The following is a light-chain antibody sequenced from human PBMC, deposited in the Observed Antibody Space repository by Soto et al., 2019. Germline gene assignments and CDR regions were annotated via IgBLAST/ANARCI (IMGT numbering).Light chain of an antibody. J-gene: IGKJ4*01. CDR3: QQYGRAPT. CDR2: GAS. Sequence: EIVLTQSPGTLYLSPGERATLSCRARQSVSSSYLALYKQKHGQAPSLLIYGASSRATGIPDRFTGSGCGTYITLTIRRQEPEGFAVYYCQQYGRAPTVGGGLQV. V-gene: IGKV3-20*01. CDR1: QSVSSSY.